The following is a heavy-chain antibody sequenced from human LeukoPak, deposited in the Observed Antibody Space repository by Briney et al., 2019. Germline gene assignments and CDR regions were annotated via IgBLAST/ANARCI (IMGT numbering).Heavy chain of an antibody. CDR3: ARENIAAAGTNYYGMDV. J-gene: IGHJ6*02. CDR2: INPNSGGT. D-gene: IGHD6-13*01. V-gene: IGHV1-2*04. Sequence: GASVKVSCKASGYTFTGYYMHWVRQAPGQGLEWMGWINPNSGGTNYAQKFQGWVTMTRDTPISTAYMELSRLRSDDTAVYYCARENIAAAGTNYYGMDVWGQGTTVTVSS. CDR1: GYTFTGYY.